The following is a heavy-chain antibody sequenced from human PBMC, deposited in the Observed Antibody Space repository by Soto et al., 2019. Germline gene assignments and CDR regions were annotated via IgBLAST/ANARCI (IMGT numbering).Heavy chain of an antibody. J-gene: IGHJ6*02. CDR3: ARSIFTYSGYDPYYYYYSGMDV. Sequence: QVQLQESGPGLVKPSQTLSLTCTVSGGSISSGGYYWSWIRQHPGKGLEWIGYIYYSGSTYYNPSLKSRVTISVDTSKNQFSLKLSSVTAADTAVYYCARSIFTYSGYDPYYYYYSGMDVWGQGTTVTVSS. V-gene: IGHV4-31*03. D-gene: IGHD5-12*01. CDR1: GGSISSGGYY. CDR2: IYYSGST.